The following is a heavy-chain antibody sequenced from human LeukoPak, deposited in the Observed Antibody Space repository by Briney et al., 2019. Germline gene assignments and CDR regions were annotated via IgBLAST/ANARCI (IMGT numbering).Heavy chain of an antibody. Sequence: PGGSLRLSCAASGFTFSSYAMNWVRQAPGKGLEWVSTISGSGGSIYYADSVKGRFTISRDNSKNTLYLQMNSLRAEDTAVYYCAKNLEQWLDVVDYWGQGTLVTVSS. D-gene: IGHD6-19*01. CDR3: AKNLEQWLDVVDY. CDR1: GFTFSSYA. CDR2: ISGSGGSI. J-gene: IGHJ4*02. V-gene: IGHV3-23*01.